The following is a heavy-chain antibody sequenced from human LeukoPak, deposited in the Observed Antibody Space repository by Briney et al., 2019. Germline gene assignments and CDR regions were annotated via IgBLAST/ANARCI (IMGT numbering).Heavy chain of an antibody. Sequence: GGSLRLSCAASGFTFSNYGMHWVRQAPGKGLEWVAVISYDGSNKYYADSVKGRFTISRDNSKNTLYLQMNSLRAEDTAVYYCARETTTSGDAFDIWGQGTMVTVSS. CDR1: GFTFSNYG. D-gene: IGHD4-11*01. J-gene: IGHJ3*02. CDR2: ISYDGSNK. V-gene: IGHV3-30*19. CDR3: ARETTTSGDAFDI.